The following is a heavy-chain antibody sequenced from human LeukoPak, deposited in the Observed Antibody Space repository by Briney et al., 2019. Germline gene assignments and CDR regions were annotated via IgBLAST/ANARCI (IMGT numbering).Heavy chain of an antibody. Sequence: PSETLSLTCAVYGGSFSGYYWSWIRQPPGKGLEWIGEINHSGSTNYNPSLKSRVTISVDTSKNQFSLKLSSVTAADTAVYYCARLLDPWGQGTPVTVSS. J-gene: IGHJ5*02. V-gene: IGHV4-34*01. CDR2: INHSGST. CDR1: GGSFSGYY. CDR3: ARLLDP.